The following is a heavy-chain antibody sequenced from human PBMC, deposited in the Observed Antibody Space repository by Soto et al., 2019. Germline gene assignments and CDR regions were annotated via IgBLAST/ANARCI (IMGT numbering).Heavy chain of an antibody. Sequence: GSLRLSCTASGFIVSDTYVNWVRQAPGKGLEWVSVISNRGDTHYADSVRGRFSLSRDISDNTLHLQMNNLRVEDTAVYYCAREPRYCRGGSCSITGDAYDIWGQGTLVTVSS. CDR3: AREPRYCRGGSCSITGDAYDI. J-gene: IGHJ3*02. CDR1: GFIVSDTY. CDR2: ISNRGDT. D-gene: IGHD2-15*01. V-gene: IGHV3-66*01.